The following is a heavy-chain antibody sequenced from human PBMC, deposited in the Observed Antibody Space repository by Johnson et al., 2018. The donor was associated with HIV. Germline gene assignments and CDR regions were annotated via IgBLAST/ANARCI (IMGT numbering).Heavy chain of an antibody. CDR2: IRRGGSSASVI. J-gene: IGHJ3*02. D-gene: IGHD3-22*01. Sequence: QVQLVESGGGLVKAGGSLRLSCAASGFSFSDYFVSWIRQAPGKGLEWVSYIRRGGSSASVIYYADSVKGRFTHSRENAKNTLYLQMKSLRAEDTAVYYCTRERNKIVVDDDAFDIWGQGTMVTVSS. CDR1: GFSFSDYF. V-gene: IGHV3-11*04. CDR3: TRERNKIVVDDDAFDI.